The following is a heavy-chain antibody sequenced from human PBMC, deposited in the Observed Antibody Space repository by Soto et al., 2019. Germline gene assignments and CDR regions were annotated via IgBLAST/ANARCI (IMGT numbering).Heavy chain of an antibody. CDR3: ARTDYYDSSVFDY. CDR1: GYTFTGYY. Sequence: GASVKVSCKASGYTFTGYYMHWVRQAPGQGLEWMGWINPNSGGTNYAQKFQGWVTMTRDTSISTAYMELSRLRSDDTAVYYCARTDYYDSSVFDYWGQGTLVTVSS. V-gene: IGHV1-2*04. CDR2: INPNSGGT. J-gene: IGHJ4*02. D-gene: IGHD3-22*01.